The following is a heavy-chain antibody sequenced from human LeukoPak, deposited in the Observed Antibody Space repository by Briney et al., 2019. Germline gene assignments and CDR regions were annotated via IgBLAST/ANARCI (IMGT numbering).Heavy chain of an antibody. Sequence: SQTLSLTCTVSGGSISSGDYYWSWIRQPPGKGLEWIGYIYYSGSTYYNPSLKSRVTISVDTSKNQFSLKLSSVTAADTAVYYCARDGCSSTSCYFGHAFDIRGQGTMVTVSS. CDR3: ARDGCSSTSCYFGHAFDI. V-gene: IGHV4-30-4*08. CDR1: GGSISSGDYY. CDR2: IYYSGST. D-gene: IGHD2-2*01. J-gene: IGHJ3*02.